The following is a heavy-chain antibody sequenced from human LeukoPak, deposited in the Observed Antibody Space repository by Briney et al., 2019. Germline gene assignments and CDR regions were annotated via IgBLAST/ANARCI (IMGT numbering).Heavy chain of an antibody. CDR3: ARGRQAAAPDYYYYYMDV. CDR2: IYTSGST. Sequence: SETLSLTCTVSGGSISSYYWSWIRQPAGKGLEWIGRIYTSGSTNYNPSLKSRVTMSVDTSKNQFSLKLSSVTAADTAVYYCARGRQAAAPDYYYYYMDVWGKGTTVTISS. D-gene: IGHD2-2*01. CDR1: GGSISSYY. J-gene: IGHJ6*03. V-gene: IGHV4-4*07.